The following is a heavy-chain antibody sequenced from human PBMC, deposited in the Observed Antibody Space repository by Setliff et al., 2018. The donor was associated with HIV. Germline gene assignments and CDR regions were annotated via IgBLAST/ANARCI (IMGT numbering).Heavy chain of an antibody. CDR1: GYTFTSYF. CDR3: ARDQWIRTAQYDY. J-gene: IGHJ4*02. D-gene: IGHD5-12*01. V-gene: IGHV1-46*01. Sequence: ASVKVSCKASGYTFTSYFLHWVRQAPGQGLEWMGIINPNDGATTYAQNFEGRVTMTRNTSISTAYMELRSLRSDDTAVYYCARDQWIRTAQYDYWGQGTLVTVSS. CDR2: INPNDGAT.